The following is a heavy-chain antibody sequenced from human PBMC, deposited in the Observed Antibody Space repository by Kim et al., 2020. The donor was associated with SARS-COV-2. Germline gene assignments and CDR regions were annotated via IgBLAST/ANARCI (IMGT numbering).Heavy chain of an antibody. CDR2: ISYDGNNK. J-gene: IGHJ6*02. CDR1: GFTFSNYG. Sequence: GGSLRLSCAASGFTFSNYGMHWVRQAPGKGLEWVAVISYDGNNKYYADSVKGRFTISRDNSKNTLYLQMNSLRAEDTAVYYCASNAGGNGMDVWGQGTT. D-gene: IGHD2-15*01. V-gene: IGHV3-30*03. CDR3: ASNAGGNGMDV.